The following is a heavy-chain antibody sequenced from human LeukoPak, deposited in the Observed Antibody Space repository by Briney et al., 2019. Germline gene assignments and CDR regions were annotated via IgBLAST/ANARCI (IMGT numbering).Heavy chain of an antibody. Sequence: ASVKVSCKASGYTFTNYGISWVRQAPGQGLEWMGWISAYNGNTNYAENLQGTVTMTTDKSTSTAYMELRSLRSDDTAVYYCARDLVPTGGRPGSCDYWGQGTLVTVSS. CDR3: ARDLVPTGGRPGSCDY. CDR2: ISAYNGNT. CDR1: GYTFTNYG. J-gene: IGHJ4*02. D-gene: IGHD2-15*01. V-gene: IGHV1-18*01.